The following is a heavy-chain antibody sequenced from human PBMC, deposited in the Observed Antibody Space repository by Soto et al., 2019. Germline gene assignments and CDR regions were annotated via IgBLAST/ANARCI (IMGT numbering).Heavy chain of an antibody. J-gene: IGHJ4*02. Sequence: PGGSLRLSCAASGFTFSSYSMNWVRQAPWKGLEWVSYISSSSSTIYYADSVKGRFTISRDNAKNSLYLQMNSLRDEDTAVYYCARDDMRRHIAATFFDYGGQGTLVTVS. D-gene: IGHD6-13*01. CDR2: ISSSSSTI. CDR1: GFTFSSYS. CDR3: ARDDMRRHIAATFFDY. V-gene: IGHV3-48*02.